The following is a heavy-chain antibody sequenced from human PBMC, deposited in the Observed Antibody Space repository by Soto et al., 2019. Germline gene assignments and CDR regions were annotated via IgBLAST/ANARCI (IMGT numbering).Heavy chain of an antibody. CDR1: GASVTSGGYF. CDR2: IYSSGAS. Sequence: SETLSLTCSVSGASVTSGGYFWTWIRQLPGKGLEWIGYIYSSGASHYNPSLQSRLSMSLDTSTNQFSLKLTSVTAADTAVYYCARDKITGLFDYWGQGTLVTVSS. V-gene: IGHV4-31*02. J-gene: IGHJ4*02. D-gene: IGHD2-8*02. CDR3: ARDKITGLFDY.